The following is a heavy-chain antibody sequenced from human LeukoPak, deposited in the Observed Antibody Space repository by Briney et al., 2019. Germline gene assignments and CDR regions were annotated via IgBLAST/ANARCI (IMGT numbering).Heavy chain of an antibody. V-gene: IGHV6-1*01. D-gene: IGHD6-6*01. CDR1: GDSVSSNSAA. CDR3: ARGYSSSSVGYFQH. Sequence: SQTLSLTCAISGDSVSSNSAAWNWIRQPSSRGLEWLGRTYYRSKWYNDYAVSVKSRITINPDTSMNQFSLQLNSVTPEDTAVYYCARGYSSSSVGYFQHWGQGTLVTVSS. J-gene: IGHJ1*01. CDR2: TYYRSKWYN.